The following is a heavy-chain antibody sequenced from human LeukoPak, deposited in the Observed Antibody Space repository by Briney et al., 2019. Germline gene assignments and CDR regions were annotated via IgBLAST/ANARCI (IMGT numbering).Heavy chain of an antibody. J-gene: IGHJ4*02. CDR1: GFSLSTRGVG. Sequence: VSGPTLVKPTQTLTLTCTFSGFSLSTRGVGVGWIRQPPGKALEWLALIYWDDDKRYSPSLKSRLTITKDTSKNQVVLTMTNMDPVDTATYYCAHIPSYYGGRYFDYWGQGTLVTVSS. V-gene: IGHV2-5*02. CDR2: IYWDDDK. CDR3: AHIPSYYGGRYFDY. D-gene: IGHD3-3*01.